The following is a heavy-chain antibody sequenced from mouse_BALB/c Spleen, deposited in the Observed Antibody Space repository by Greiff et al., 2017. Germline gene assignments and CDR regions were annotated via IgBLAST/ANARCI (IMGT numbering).Heavy chain of an antibody. J-gene: IGHJ3*01. Sequence: EVQLQESGPGLVKPSQSLSLTCSVTGYSITSGYYWNWIRQFPGNKLEWMGYISYDGSNNYNPSLKNRISITRDTSKNQFFLKLNSVTTEDTATYYCAREIDGYPFAYWGQGTLVTVSA. CDR1: GYSITSGYY. CDR2: ISYDGSN. D-gene: IGHD2-3*01. V-gene: IGHV3-6*02. CDR3: AREIDGYPFAY.